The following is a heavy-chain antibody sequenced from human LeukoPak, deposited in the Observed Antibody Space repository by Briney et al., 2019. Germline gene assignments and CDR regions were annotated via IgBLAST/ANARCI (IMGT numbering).Heavy chain of an antibody. Sequence: SETLSLTCTVSGGSISSGIYYWGWIRQPPGKGLEWVGSIYYSGNTYYNPSLKGRVTISVDTSKNQLSLKLNSVTAADTAVYYCARHVRQQLPPKAFDYWGQGTLVTVSS. D-gene: IGHD6-13*01. CDR3: ARHVRQQLPPKAFDY. CDR1: GGSISSGIYY. J-gene: IGHJ4*02. CDR2: IYYSGNT. V-gene: IGHV4-39*01.